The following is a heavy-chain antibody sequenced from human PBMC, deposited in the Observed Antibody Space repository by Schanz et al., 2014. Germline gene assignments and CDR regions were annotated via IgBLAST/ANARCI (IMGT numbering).Heavy chain of an antibody. V-gene: IGHV3-30-3*01. CDR3: ARENSSGYSPAVTYYIDV. CDR1: GFTFHTYD. CDR2: ISHDGHRD. D-gene: IGHD3-22*01. J-gene: IGHJ6*03. Sequence: VHLEESGGGVVQPGRSLRLSCAASGFTFHTYDMHWVRQAPGKGLEWVAQISHDGHRDFYADSVKGRFTVSRDNNWKTLSLQMNSLRRDDTAIYHCARENSSGYSPAVTYYIDVGGKGTTVTVSS.